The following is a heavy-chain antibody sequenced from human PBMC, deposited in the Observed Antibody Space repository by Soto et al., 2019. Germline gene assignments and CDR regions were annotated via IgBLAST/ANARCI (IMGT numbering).Heavy chain of an antibody. Sequence: QVQLQESGPGLVKHSKTLTQTCIVSGDSITSGNYYWSWIRQHPGKGLEWIGYIHHSGNTYYIPSLNSRLSLSMDTSKNQFSLQLSSVTAADTALYYCARPNYDIFTGLSGFDIWGQGKMVTVYS. CDR3: ARPNYDIFTGLSGFDI. V-gene: IGHV4-31*03. D-gene: IGHD3-9*01. J-gene: IGHJ3*02. CDR1: GDSITSGNYY. CDR2: IHHSGNT.